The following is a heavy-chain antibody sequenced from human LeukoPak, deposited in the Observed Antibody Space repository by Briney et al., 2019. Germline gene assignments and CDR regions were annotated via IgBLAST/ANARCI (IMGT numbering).Heavy chain of an antibody. V-gene: IGHV4-59*01. CDR3: ARPLSEAEGFDY. Sequence: SETLSLTCTVSGGSISSYYWSWIRQPPGKGLEWIGYIYYSGSTNYNPSLKSRVTISVDTSKNQFSLKLSSVTAADTAVYYCARPLSEAEGFDYWGQGTLVTVSS. CDR1: GGSISSYY. J-gene: IGHJ4*02. CDR2: IYYSGST. D-gene: IGHD6-13*01.